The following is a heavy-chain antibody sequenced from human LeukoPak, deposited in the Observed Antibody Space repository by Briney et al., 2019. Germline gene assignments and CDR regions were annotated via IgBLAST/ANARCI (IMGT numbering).Heavy chain of an antibody. V-gene: IGHV1-2*02. CDR1: GYTFTGYY. CDR3: ARGEEGNYYYYYGMDV. J-gene: IGHJ6*02. Sequence: ASVKVSCKASGYTFTGYYMHWVRQAPGQGLEWMGWINPNSGGTNYAQKFQGRVTMTRDTSISAAYMELSRLKSGDTAVYYCARGEEGNYYYYYGMDVWGQGTTVTVSS. CDR2: INPNSGGT.